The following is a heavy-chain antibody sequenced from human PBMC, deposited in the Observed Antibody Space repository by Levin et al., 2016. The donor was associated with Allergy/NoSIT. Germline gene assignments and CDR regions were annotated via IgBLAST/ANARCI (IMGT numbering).Heavy chain of an antibody. Sequence: WVRQAPGQGLEWMGGIIPILGIANYAQKFQGRVTITADESTSTAYMELSSLRSEDTAVYYCARASPGTVVTPGAFDIWGQGTMVTVSS. V-gene: IGHV1-69*10. CDR2: IIPILGIA. CDR3: ARASPGTVVTPGAFDI. D-gene: IGHD4-23*01. J-gene: IGHJ3*02.